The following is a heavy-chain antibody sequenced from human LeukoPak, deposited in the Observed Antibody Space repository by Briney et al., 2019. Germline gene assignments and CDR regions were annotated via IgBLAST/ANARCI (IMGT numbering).Heavy chain of an antibody. D-gene: IGHD3-22*01. V-gene: IGHV3-30-3*01. CDR3: ASIDSSGLDAFDI. CDR1: GFTFSSYA. CDR2: ISYDGSNK. Sequence: GGSLRLSCAASGFTFSSYAMHWVRQAPGKGLEWVAVISYDGSNKYYADSVKGRFTISRDNSKNTLYLQMNSLRAEDTAVYYCASIDSSGLDAFDIWGQGTMVTVSS. J-gene: IGHJ3*02.